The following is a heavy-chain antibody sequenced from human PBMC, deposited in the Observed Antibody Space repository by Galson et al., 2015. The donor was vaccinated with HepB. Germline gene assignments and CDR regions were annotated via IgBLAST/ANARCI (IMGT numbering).Heavy chain of an antibody. J-gene: IGHJ4*02. D-gene: IGHD3-22*01. V-gene: IGHV3-48*02. CDR2: ISSSSSTI. CDR3: AREPASAANLRYYDIPYYFDY. CDR1: GFTFSSYS. Sequence: SLRLSCAASGFTFSSYSMNWVRQAPGKGLEWVSYISSSSSTIYYADSVKGRFTISRDNAKNSLYLQMNSLRDEDTAVYYCAREPASAANLRYYDIPYYFDYWGQGTLVTVSS.